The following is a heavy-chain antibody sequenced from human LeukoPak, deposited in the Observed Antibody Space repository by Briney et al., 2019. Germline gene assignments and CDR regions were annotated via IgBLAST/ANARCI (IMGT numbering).Heavy chain of an antibody. J-gene: IGHJ6*02. V-gene: IGHV4-59*11. CDR1: GGLIDRHY. Sequence: SETLSLTCTASGGLIDRHYWSWIRQPPGKGLEWIGYIYYSGSTNYNPSLKSRVTISVDTSKNQFSLKLSSVTAADTAVYYCARDGGYGGNSGFYYYGMDVWGQGTTVTVSS. CDR2: IYYSGST. CDR3: ARDGGYGGNSGFYYYGMDV. D-gene: IGHD4-23*01.